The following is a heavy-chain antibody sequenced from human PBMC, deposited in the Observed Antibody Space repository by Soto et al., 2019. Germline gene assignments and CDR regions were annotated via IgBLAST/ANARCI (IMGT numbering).Heavy chain of an antibody. D-gene: IGHD2-21*02. CDR3: ARDPSIVVETGRLYYYFGMDV. Sequence: GGSLRLSCAASGFTFSSYWMSWVRQAPGKGLEWVANIKQDGSEKYYVDSVKGRFTISRDNAKNSLYLQMNSLRAEDTAVYYCARDPSIVVETGRLYYYFGMDVWGQGTTVTVSS. CDR2: IKQDGSEK. J-gene: IGHJ6*02. CDR1: GFTFSSYW. V-gene: IGHV3-7*01.